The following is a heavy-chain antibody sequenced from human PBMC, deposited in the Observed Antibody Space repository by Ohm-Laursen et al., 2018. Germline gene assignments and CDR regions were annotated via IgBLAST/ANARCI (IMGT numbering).Heavy chain of an antibody. D-gene: IGHD3-22*01. Sequence: SLRLSCAATGFTFSRYAMSWVRQAPGKGLEWVSGIRDSGDTTYYADSVKDRFTVSRDNSKNTLYLQMSSLRAGDTAVYYCAKEGRSPGYYAYSLDVWGQGTTVTVSS. CDR3: AKEGRSPGYYAYSLDV. CDR1: GFTFSRYA. J-gene: IGHJ6*02. CDR2: IRDSGDTT. V-gene: IGHV3-23*01.